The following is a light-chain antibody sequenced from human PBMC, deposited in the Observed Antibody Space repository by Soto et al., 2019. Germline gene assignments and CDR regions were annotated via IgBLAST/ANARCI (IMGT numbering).Light chain of an antibody. J-gene: IGLJ1*01. CDR1: SSDVGGYNY. CDR3: SSYTSISTYV. Sequence: QSVLTQPASVSGSPGQSITISCTGTSSDVGGYNYVSWYQQHPGKAPKLIIYEVRNRPSGVSNRFSASKSGNMASLTISGVQAEDEADYYCSSYTSISTYVFGTGTKVTVL. CDR2: EVR. V-gene: IGLV2-14*01.